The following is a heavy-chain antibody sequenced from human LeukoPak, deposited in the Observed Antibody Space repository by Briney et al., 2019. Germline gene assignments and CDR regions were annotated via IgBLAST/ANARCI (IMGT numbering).Heavy chain of an antibody. CDR1: GYTFTGYY. V-gene: IGHV1-2*02. J-gene: IGHJ6*02. CDR3: ARESSSYFGMDV. Sequence: ASVKVSCKASGYTFTGYYMHWVRQAPGQGLEWMGWINPNSGGTNYAQKFQGRVTMTTDTSTSTAYVELRSLRSDDTVVYYCARESSSYFGMDVWGQGTTVTVSS. CDR2: INPNSGGT. D-gene: IGHD6-6*01.